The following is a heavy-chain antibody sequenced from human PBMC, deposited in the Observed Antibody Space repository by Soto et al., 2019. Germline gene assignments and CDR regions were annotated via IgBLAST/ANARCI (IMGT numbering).Heavy chain of an antibody. CDR3: ARDYYDSSGYFDY. J-gene: IGHJ4*02. CDR1: GGSISSGDYY. D-gene: IGHD3-22*01. V-gene: IGHV4-31*11. CDR2: IYYSGST. Sequence: PSETLSLTCAVSGGSISSGDYYWSWIRQPPGKGLEWIGYIYYSGSTYYNPSLKSRVTISVDTSKNQFSLKLSSVTAADTAVYYCARDYYDSSGYFDYWGQGTQVTVSS.